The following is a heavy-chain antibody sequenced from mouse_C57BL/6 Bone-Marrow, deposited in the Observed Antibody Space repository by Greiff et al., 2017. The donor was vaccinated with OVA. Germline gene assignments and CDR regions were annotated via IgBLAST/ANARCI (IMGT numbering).Heavy chain of an antibody. CDR2: IYPGNSDT. CDR3: LGRRFDY. V-gene: IGHV1-5*01. CDR1: GYTFTSYW. Sequence: VQLKQPGAELVKPGASVKLSCKASGYTFTSYWMHWVKQRPGQGLEWIGAIYPGNSDTSYNKKFKGKAKLTTDTSASTAYMELSSLTNEDSAVYYCLGRRFDYWGQGTTLTVSS. D-gene: IGHD4-1*01. J-gene: IGHJ2*01.